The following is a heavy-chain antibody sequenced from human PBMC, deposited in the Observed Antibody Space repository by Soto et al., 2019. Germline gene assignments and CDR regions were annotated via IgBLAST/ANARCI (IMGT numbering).Heavy chain of an antibody. J-gene: IGHJ3*02. V-gene: IGHV1-8*01. D-gene: IGHD2-15*01. CDR3: ARGSDTGDIVVVVAEVDAFDI. CDR2: MNPNSGNT. CDR1: GYTFTSYD. Sequence: ASVKVSCKASGYTFTSYDINWVRQATGQGLEWMGWMNPNSGNTGYAQKFQGRVTMTRNTSISTAYMELSSLRSEDTAVYYCARGSDTGDIVVVVAEVDAFDIWGQGTMVTVSS.